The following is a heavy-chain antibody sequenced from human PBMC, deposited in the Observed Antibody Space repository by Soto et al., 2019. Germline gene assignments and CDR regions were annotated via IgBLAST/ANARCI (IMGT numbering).Heavy chain of an antibody. V-gene: IGHV4-39*01. D-gene: IGHD6-13*01. Sequence: PSETLSLTCTVSGGSISSSSYYWGWIRQPPGKGLEWIGSIYYSGSTYYNPSLKSRVTISVDTSKNQFSLKLSSVTAADTAVYYCARLRAAAGSKYYFGYWGQGTLVTVSS. CDR3: ARLRAAAGSKYYFGY. CDR1: GGSISSSSYY. J-gene: IGHJ4*02. CDR2: IYYSGST.